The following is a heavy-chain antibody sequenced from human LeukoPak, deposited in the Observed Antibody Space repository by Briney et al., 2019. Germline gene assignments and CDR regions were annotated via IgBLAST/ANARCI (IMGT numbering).Heavy chain of an antibody. CDR1: GFTFSSYW. CDR3: AREGTLRAHWDPFDY. D-gene: IGHD7-27*01. Sequence: GGSLRLSCAASGFTFSSYWMSWVRQAPGKGLEWVATINIDGSEKYYVDSVKGRFTISRDSARNSLYLQMNSLRGEDTAVYYCAREGTLRAHWDPFDYWGQGTLVTVSS. J-gene: IGHJ4*02. V-gene: IGHV3-7*01. CDR2: INIDGSEK.